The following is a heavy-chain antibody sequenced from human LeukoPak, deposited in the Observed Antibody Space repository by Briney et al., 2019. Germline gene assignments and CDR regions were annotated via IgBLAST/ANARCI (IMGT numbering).Heavy chain of an antibody. CDR1: GGSISSGSYY. Sequence: PSETLSLTCTLSGGSISSGSYYWSWLRQPAGKGLEWIGRIYTSRSTNYNPSLKSRVTISDDTSQNQFSLKLCSLTAPHPARYSCARARTMVVVVPGDSDAFDIWGQGTMVTVSS. J-gene: IGHJ3*02. CDR2: IYTSRST. D-gene: IGHD3-22*01. V-gene: IGHV4-61*02. CDR3: ARARTMVVVVPGDSDAFDI.